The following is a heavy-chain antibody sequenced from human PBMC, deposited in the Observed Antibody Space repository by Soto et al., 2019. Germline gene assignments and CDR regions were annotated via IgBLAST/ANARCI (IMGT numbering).Heavy chain of an antibody. CDR2: ISDSGGST. J-gene: IGHJ4*02. CDR1: GFTFSSYG. Sequence: PGGSLRLSCAASGFTFSSYGISWVRQAPGKGLEWASGISDSGGSTYYADSVRGRFTISRDNSKNMLYLQMNSLRAEDTAVYYCAKTSVGTYFFDYWGQGTLVTVSS. D-gene: IGHD1-26*01. V-gene: IGHV3-23*01. CDR3: AKTSVGTYFFDY.